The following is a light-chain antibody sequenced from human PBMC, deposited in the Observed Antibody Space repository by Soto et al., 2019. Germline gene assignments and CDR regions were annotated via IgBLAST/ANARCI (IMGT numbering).Light chain of an antibody. CDR2: EAS. V-gene: IGKV3-20*01. CDR1: QSIISNF. Sequence: EIVLTQSPGTLSLSPGERATLSCGASQSIISNFLAWYQQKPGQAPRLLIYEASRRATGIPDRFSGSGSGTDFTLTINRLEPEDFAVYYCQQYVNSPRTFGQGTKVEFK. J-gene: IGKJ1*01. CDR3: QQYVNSPRT.